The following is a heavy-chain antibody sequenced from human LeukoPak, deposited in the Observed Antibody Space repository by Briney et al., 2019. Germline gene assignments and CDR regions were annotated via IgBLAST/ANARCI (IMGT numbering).Heavy chain of an antibody. Sequence: GASVKVSCKASGFTFTNSAMQWVRQARGQRLEWIGWIVVASGNTKYAQKFQERVTITRDTSIRTVYMELSRLRSDDTAVYYCARDYYDNSGFGAFDIWGQGTMVTVSS. V-gene: IGHV1-58*02. D-gene: IGHD3-22*01. CDR3: ARDYYDNSGFGAFDI. J-gene: IGHJ3*02. CDR2: IVVASGNT. CDR1: GFTFTNSA.